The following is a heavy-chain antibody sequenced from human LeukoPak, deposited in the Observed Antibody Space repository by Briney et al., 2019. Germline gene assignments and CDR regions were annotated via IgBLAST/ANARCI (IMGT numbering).Heavy chain of an antibody. CDR1: GGSISSYY. J-gene: IGHJ4*02. D-gene: IGHD6-13*01. CDR2: IYYSGST. Sequence: PSETLSLTCTVSGGSISSYYWSWIRQPPGKGLEWIGYIYYSGSTNYDPSLKSRVTISVDTSKNQFSLKLSSVTAADTAIYYCARGYGSSWYGVDYWGQGTLVTVSS. CDR3: ARGYGSSWYGVDY. V-gene: IGHV4-59*01.